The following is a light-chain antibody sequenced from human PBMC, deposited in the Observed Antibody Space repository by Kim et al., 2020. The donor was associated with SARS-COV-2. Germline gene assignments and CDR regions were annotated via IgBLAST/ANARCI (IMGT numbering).Light chain of an antibody. CDR2: SNH. V-gene: IGLV1-44*01. CDR1: SSNIGSNI. J-gene: IGLJ2*01. CDR3: AAWDDSLNVLV. Sequence: QSVLIQPPSASGTPGQRATISCSGSSSNIGSNIVNWYQQVPGTAPKLLIYSNHKRPSGVPDRFSGSKSGTSASLAISGLQSEDEADYYCAAWDDSLNVLVFGGGTQLTVL.